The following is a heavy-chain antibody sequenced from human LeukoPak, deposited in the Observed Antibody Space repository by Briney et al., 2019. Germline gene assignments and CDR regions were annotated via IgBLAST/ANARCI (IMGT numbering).Heavy chain of an antibody. J-gene: IGHJ4*02. CDR3: ARGGYSGSYYRFS. CDR1: GFTFSDSW. Sequence: GGSLRLSCAASGFTFSDSWMHWVRQAPGKGPEWLSRTSKDGTDMVYADSAKGRLTASRDNAKNTVYLELTNLRPDDTALYYCARGGYSGSYYRFSWGRGTLVTVAS. D-gene: IGHD6-25*01. V-gene: IGHV3-74*01. CDR2: TSKDGTDM.